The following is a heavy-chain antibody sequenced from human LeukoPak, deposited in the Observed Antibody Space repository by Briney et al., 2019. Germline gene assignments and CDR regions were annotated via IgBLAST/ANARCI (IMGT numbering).Heavy chain of an antibody. V-gene: IGHV4-30-4*08. CDR3: ARGIVVPAAMGFGP. Sequence: PSETLSLTCTVSGGSISSGDYYWSWIRQPPGKGLEWIGYIYYSGSTYYNPSLKSRVTISVDTSKNQFSLKLSSVTAADTAVYYCARGIVVPAAMGFGPWGQGTLGTVSS. D-gene: IGHD2-2*01. CDR1: GGSISSGDYY. J-gene: IGHJ5*02. CDR2: IYYSGST.